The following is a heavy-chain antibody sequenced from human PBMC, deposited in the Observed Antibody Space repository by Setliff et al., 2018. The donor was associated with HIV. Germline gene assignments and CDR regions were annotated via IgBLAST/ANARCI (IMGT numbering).Heavy chain of an antibody. CDR1: GGSIGIRSYF. Sequence: PSETLSLTCTVSGGSIGIRSYFWGWIRQPPGKGLEWIGSVYSSGSTYYNPSLKSRAAISVDTSKNQISLKLSSVTAADTAVYYCARRGRSGYSYGLDYWGQGTLVTVSS. V-gene: IGHV4-39*07. J-gene: IGHJ4*02. D-gene: IGHD5-12*01. CDR2: VYSSGST. CDR3: ARRGRSGYSYGLDY.